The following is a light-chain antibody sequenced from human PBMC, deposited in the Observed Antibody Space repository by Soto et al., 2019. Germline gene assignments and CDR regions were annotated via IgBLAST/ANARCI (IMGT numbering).Light chain of an antibody. CDR1: QSVSSSY. J-gene: IGKJ2*01. V-gene: IGKV3-20*01. CDR3: QQYGSSPPYT. CDR2: GAS. Sequence: EIVLTQSPGTLSLSPGERATLSCRASQSVSSSYLAWYQQKPGQAPRLLIYGASSRATGIPDRFSGSGSGTDFTRTISRLEPDDFAAYYCQQYGSSPPYTFGQGTKLEIK.